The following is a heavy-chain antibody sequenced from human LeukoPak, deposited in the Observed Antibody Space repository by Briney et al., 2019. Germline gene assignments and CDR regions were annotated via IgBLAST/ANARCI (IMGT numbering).Heavy chain of an antibody. V-gene: IGHV1-8*01. CDR3: ARGGYSYGWEDYYYYYYMDV. J-gene: IGHJ6*03. CDR1: GYTFTSYD. CDR2: MNPNSGDT. D-gene: IGHD5-18*01. Sequence: ASVKVSCKASGYTFTSYDINWVRQATGQGLEWMGWMNPNSGDTGYAQKFQGRVTMTRNTSISTAYMELSSLRSEDTAVYYCARGGYSYGWEDYYYYYYMDVWGKGTTVTVSS.